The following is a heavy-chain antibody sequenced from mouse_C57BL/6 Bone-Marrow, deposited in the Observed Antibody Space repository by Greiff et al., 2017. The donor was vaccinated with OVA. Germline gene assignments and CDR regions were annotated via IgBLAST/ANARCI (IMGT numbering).Heavy chain of an antibody. CDR2: IDPNSGGT. V-gene: IGHV1-72*01. D-gene: IGHD1-1*01. CDR1: GYTFTSYW. Sequence: QVHVKQPGAELVKPGASVKLSCKASGYTFTSYWMHWVKQRPGRGLEWIGRIDPNSGGTKYNEKFKSKATLTVDKPSSTAYMQLSSLTSEDSAVYYCARCPTVVARDYFDYWGQGTTLTVSS. J-gene: IGHJ2*01. CDR3: ARCPTVVARDYFDY.